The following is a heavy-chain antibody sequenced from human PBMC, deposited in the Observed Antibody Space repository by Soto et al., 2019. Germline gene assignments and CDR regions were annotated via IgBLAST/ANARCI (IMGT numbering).Heavy chain of an antibody. CDR3: AREGFPYYDFWSGSPGAC. V-gene: IGHV1-46*01. CDR2: INPSGGST. Sequence: ASVKVSCKASGYTFTSYYMHWVRQAPGQGLEWMGIINPSGGSTSYAQKFQGRVTMTRDTSTSTVYMELSSLRSEDTAVDYCAREGFPYYDFWSGSPGACWGQETRFTVPS. J-gene: IGHJ4*02. D-gene: IGHD3-3*01. CDR1: GYTFTSYY.